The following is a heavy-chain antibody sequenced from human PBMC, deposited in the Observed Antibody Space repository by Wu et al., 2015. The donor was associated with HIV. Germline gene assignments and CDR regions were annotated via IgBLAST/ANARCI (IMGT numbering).Heavy chain of an antibody. J-gene: IGHJ4*02. CDR3: ARLQSLHGLYSNADF. D-gene: IGHD5-24*01. CDR2: INSNRGGT. Sequence: QVQLLQSGAEVKKPGASVIISCKASGYTFTDYYIYWVRQAPGQGPEWMGWINSNRGGTKYAQKFQGRVTMSRDTAISTAYMELASLTSDDTAVYYCARLQSLHGLYSNADFWGQGTLVTSPQ. CDR1: GYTFTDYY. V-gene: IGHV1-2*02.